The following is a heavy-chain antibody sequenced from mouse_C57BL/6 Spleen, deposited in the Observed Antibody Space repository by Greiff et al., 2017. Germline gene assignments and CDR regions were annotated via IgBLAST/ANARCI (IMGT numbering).Heavy chain of an antibody. CDR2: IYPGDGDT. D-gene: IGHD1-1*01. V-gene: IGHV1-80*01. Sequence: QVQLQQSGAELVKPGASVKISCKASGYAFSSYWMNWVKQRPGKGLEWIGQIYPGDGDTNYNGKFKGKATLTADTSSSTAYMQLSSLTSEDSAVYFCARKRSSFPGYDYWGQGTTLTVSS. CDR3: ARKRSSFPGYDY. CDR1: GYAFSSYW. J-gene: IGHJ2*01.